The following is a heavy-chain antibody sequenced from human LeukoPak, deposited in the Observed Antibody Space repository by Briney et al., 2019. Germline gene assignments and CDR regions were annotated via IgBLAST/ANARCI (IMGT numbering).Heavy chain of an antibody. CDR3: ARDLPYYYDSSGYRFDY. V-gene: IGHV3-66*01. D-gene: IGHD3-22*01. J-gene: IGHJ4*02. Sequence: GGSLRLSCAASGFTVSSNYMSWVRQAPGKGLEWVSVIYSGGSTYYADSVKGRFTISRDNSKNTLYLQMNSLRAEDTAVYYCARDLPYYYDSSGYRFDYWGQGTLVTVSS. CDR1: GFTVSSNY. CDR2: IYSGGST.